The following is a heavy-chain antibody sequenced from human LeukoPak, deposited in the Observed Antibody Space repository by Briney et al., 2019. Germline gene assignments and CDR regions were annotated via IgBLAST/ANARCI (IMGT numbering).Heavy chain of an antibody. CDR3: ARSQALGVYYDY. J-gene: IGHJ4*02. CDR2: ISSSNSYI. V-gene: IGHV3-21*01. D-gene: IGHD2-8*01. CDR1: GFTFSSYS. Sequence: GGSLRLSCAASGFTFSSYSMNWVRQAPGKGLEWASSISSSNSYIYYADSVKGRFTISRDNAKNSLYLQMNSLRAEDTAVYYCARSQALGVYYDYWGQGTLVTVSS.